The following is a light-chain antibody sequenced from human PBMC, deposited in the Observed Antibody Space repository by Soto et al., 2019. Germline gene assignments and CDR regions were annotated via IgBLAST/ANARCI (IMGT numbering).Light chain of an antibody. CDR1: QSVSHSY. V-gene: IGKV3D-20*02. Sequence: EIVLTQSPGTLSLSPGERATLSCRASQSVSHSYLAWYQQKPGQAPRLLIYGASTRATGIPDRFSGSGSGTDFTLTISRLEPEDFAVYYCQQRGNWPSLTFGGGTKVEIK. CDR3: QQRGNWPSLT. CDR2: GAS. J-gene: IGKJ4*01.